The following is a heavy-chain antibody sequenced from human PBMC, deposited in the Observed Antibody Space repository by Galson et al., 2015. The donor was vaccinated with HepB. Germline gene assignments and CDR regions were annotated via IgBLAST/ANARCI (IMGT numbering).Heavy chain of an antibody. J-gene: IGHJ3*01. D-gene: IGHD6-6*01. Sequence: SVKVSCKASGFNLIDLSIHWVRQAPGKGLEWMGTLVPENGDTLLAQKFEGRVRMTEDTSSDTTYMELSSLRSEDTGVYFCATYLGSSDFDFWCQGTMVTVSS. V-gene: IGHV1-24*01. CDR1: GFNLIDLS. CDR3: ATYLGSSDFDF. CDR2: LVPENGDT.